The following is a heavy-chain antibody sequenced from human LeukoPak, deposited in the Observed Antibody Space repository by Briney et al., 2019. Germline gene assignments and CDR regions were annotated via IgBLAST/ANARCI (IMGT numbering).Heavy chain of an antibody. J-gene: IGHJ4*02. V-gene: IGHV1-69-2*01. D-gene: IGHD4-17*01. CDR2: VDPQTGET. CDR3: VTDEYGYYWARF. Sequence: ASVKISCKASGYIFTDYYIHWVQQAPGKGLEYMGRVDPQTGETIYAEKFQGRVTITADTSTDTAYMELTGLKSDDTAVYFCVTDEYGYYWARFWGQGSLVTVSS. CDR1: GYIFTDYY.